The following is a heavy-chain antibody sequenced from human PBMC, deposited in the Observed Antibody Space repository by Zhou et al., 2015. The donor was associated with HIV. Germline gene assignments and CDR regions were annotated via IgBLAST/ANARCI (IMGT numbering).Heavy chain of an antibody. Sequence: QVQLVQSGAEVKKPGSSVKVSCKASGGTFSSYTISWVRQAPGQGLEWMGRIIPILGIANYAQKFQGRVTITADKSTSTAYMELSSLRSEDTAVYYCARDTANTNYDFWSGYTPGYGMDVWGQGTTVTVSS. J-gene: IGHJ6*02. CDR2: IIPILGIA. CDR1: GGTFSSYT. V-gene: IGHV1-69*08. CDR3: ARDTANTNYDFWSGYTPGYGMDV. D-gene: IGHD3-3*01.